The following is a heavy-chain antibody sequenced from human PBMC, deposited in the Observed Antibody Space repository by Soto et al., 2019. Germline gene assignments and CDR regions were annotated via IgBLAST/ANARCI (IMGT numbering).Heavy chain of an antibody. Sequence: SETLSLTCTVSGGSISSSSYYWGWIRQPPGKGLEWIGSIYYSGSTYNNPSLKSRVTISVDTSKNQFSLKLSSVTAADTAMYYCVRRSGSYPSWWYYFDDWGQGTLVTVSS. D-gene: IGHD1-26*01. CDR1: GGSISSSSYY. CDR3: VRRSGSYPSWWYYFDD. J-gene: IGHJ4*02. CDR2: IYYSGST. V-gene: IGHV4-39*01.